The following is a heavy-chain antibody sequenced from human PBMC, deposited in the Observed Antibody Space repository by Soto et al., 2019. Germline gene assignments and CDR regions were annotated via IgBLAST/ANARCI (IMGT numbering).Heavy chain of an antibody. J-gene: IGHJ4*02. CDR3: AKIPTGSGSSKFDY. D-gene: IGHD3-10*01. CDR2: ISGSGSFT. Sequence: PGGSVRRAGAASGFTFRTYAMNWVLQAPGKGLEWISAISGSGSFTHYADSVRGRFTISRDNSQNQLYLQMNNLRGDDTAMYYCAKIPTGSGSSKFDYWGQGIQVTVSS. V-gene: IGHV3-23*01. CDR1: GFTFRTYA.